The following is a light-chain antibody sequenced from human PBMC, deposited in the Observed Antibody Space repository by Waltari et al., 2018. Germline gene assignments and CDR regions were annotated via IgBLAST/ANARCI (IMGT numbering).Light chain of an antibody. CDR1: SLRSHY. J-gene: IGLJ2*01. CDR2: DKN. Sequence: SSELTQDPAVSVAMGQTARITCQGDSLRSHYASRYQQRPGQAPILVMYDKNNRPSGVPDRFSGSSSDDAASLTITGAQAEDEGSYYCHSRDGSGVGGSFGGGTKLTVL. CDR3: HSRDGSGVGGS. V-gene: IGLV3-19*01.